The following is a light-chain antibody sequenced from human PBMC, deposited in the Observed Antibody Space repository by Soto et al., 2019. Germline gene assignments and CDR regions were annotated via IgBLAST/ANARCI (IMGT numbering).Light chain of an antibody. CDR2: VAS. CDR3: QQSYSTPLT. CDR1: QSISTY. J-gene: IGKJ4*01. Sequence: DIQMTQSPSTLSASVGDRVTITCRAGQSISTYLNWYQVKPGKAPNLVIYVASTLQSGAPSRFSGSGSGTDFTLTISSLQPEDFATYYCQQSYSTPLTFGGGTKVDIK. V-gene: IGKV1-39*01.